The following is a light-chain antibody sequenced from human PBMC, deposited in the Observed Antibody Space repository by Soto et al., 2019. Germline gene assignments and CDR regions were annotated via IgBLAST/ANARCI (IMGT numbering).Light chain of an antibody. Sequence: EIVLTQSPGTLSLSPGERAALSCRASQSLNSNYLAWYQQKPGQAPRLLVYGASNRATGIPDRFSGSGSGTDFTLTISRLEPEDFAVYCCHQYDSSPSTFGQGTKVDIK. CDR3: HQYDSSPST. V-gene: IGKV3-20*01. J-gene: IGKJ1*01. CDR2: GAS. CDR1: QSLNSNY.